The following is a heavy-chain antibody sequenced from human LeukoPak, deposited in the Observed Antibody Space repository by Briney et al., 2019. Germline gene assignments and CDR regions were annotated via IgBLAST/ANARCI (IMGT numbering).Heavy chain of an antibody. J-gene: IGHJ4*02. V-gene: IGHV4-4*09. CDR2: IYTSGSN. CDR1: GVSISSYY. CDR3: ARHGSRRRFLYFDY. D-gene: IGHD3-3*01. Sequence: SETLSLTCTVYGVSISSYYWSWLRQRPGKGREGVGYIYTSGSNNYNPSLKSRVPISVDTSKTQFSLKLSSVTAADTAVYYCARHGSRRRFLYFDYWGQGTLVTVSS.